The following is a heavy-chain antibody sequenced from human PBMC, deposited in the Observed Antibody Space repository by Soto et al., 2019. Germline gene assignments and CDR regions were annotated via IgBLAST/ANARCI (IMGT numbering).Heavy chain of an antibody. J-gene: IGHJ3*02. CDR3: AADRYCSSTTCPGAFDI. CDR1: GFTFTHFW. D-gene: IGHD2-2*01. Sequence: EVQLVESGGDSVKPGGSLRLSCEASGFTFTHFWMTWVRQAPGKGLEWVGRIKRKTDGETRDYAAPVKGRFTISRDDSKNTLYLQMNSLKTDDTAVYYCAADRYCSSTTCPGAFDIWGQGTMVSVSA. CDR2: IKRKTDGETR. V-gene: IGHV3-15*01.